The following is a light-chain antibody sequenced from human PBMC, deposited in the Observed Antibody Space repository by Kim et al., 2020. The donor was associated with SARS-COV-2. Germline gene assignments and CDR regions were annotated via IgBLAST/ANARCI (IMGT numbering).Light chain of an antibody. J-gene: IGKJ4*01. CDR3: LQYYSQPLT. CDR1: KGISNF. CDR2: AAA. Sequence: ACIGDKVIITCRARKGISNFLAWFQQKPGKAPKSLMYAAASLQSGVPSKFSGSGSGTDFTLTITSLQPEDFATYYCLQYYSQPLTFGGGTKVDIK. V-gene: IGKV1-16*02.